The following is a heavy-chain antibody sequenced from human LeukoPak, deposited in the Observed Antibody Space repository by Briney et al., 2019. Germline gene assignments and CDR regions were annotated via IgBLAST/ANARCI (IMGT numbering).Heavy chain of an antibody. CDR3: ARFFPGAFWFDP. D-gene: IGHD2/OR15-2a*01. Sequence: ASVKVSCKASGYTFTGYYMHWVRQAPGQGLEWMGWINPNSGGTNYAQKFQGRVTMTRDTSISTAFMELSRLRSDDTAEYYCARFFPGAFWFDPWGQGTLVTVSS. J-gene: IGHJ5*02. CDR1: GYTFTGYY. CDR2: INPNSGGT. V-gene: IGHV1-2*02.